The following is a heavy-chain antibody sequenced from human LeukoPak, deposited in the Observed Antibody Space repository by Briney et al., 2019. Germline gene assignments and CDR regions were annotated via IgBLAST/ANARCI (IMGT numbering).Heavy chain of an antibody. CDR2: IYHSGST. V-gene: IGHV4-4*02. Sequence: PSGTLSLTCAVSGGSISSSNWWSWVRQPPGKGLEWIGEIYHSGSTNYNPSLKSRVTISVDKSKNQFSLKLSSVTAADTAVYYCARHGSRVMATIEDFWGRGTLVIVSS. CDR1: GGSISSSNW. J-gene: IGHJ4*02. CDR3: ARHGSRVMATIEDF. D-gene: IGHD5-12*01.